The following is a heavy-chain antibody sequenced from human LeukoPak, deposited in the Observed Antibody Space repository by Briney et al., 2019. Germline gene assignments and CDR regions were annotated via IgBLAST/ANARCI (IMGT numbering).Heavy chain of an antibody. CDR2: ISYDGSNK. J-gene: IGHJ4*02. Sequence: PGRSLRLSCAASGFTFSTYAMHWVRQAPGKGLEWVAVISYDGSNKFHADSVKGRFAISRDNSKNILYLQMNSLRAEDTAVYYCARGYILAGYYSPFDYWGQGTLVTVSS. V-gene: IGHV3-30*01. CDR3: ARGYILAGYYSPFDY. D-gene: IGHD3-9*01. CDR1: GFTFSTYA.